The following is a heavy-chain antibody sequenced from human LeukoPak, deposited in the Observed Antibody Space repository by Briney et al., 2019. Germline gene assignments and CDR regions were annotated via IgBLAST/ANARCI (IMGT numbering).Heavy chain of an antibody. CDR2: IIPIFGTA. CDR1: GGTFSSYA. J-gene: IGHJ4*02. Sequence: GASVKVSCKASGGTFSSYAISWVRQAPGQGLEWMGGIIPIFGTANYAQKFQGRVTITADESTSTAYMELSSLRSEDTAVYYCARARMDYDSSGYYEDYWGRGTLVTVSS. CDR3: ARARMDYDSSGYYEDY. D-gene: IGHD3-22*01. V-gene: IGHV1-69*13.